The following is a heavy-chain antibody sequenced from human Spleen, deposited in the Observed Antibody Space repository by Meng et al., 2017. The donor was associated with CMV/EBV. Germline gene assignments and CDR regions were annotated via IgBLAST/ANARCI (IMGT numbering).Heavy chain of an antibody. Sequence: FSLSTIGLGVGWIRQPPGKALEWLALIYWNDDKRYSPSLRRGLTITKDTSTNQVVLTLTNMDPVDTATYYCAHTPYDPSGYTTPFGVWGLGTMVTVSS. V-gene: IGHV2-5*01. CDR3: AHTPYDPSGYTTPFGV. CDR1: FSLSTIGLG. J-gene: IGHJ3*01. D-gene: IGHD3-22*01. CDR2: IYWNDDK.